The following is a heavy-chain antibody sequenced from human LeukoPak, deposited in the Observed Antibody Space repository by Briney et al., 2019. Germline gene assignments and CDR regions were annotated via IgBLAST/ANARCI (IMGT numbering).Heavy chain of an antibody. V-gene: IGHV1-18*04. CDR1: GYTFTSYG. CDR3: ATVQPFSGYCSGGSCYFPPRY. J-gene: IGHJ4*02. Sequence: ASVKVSCKASGYTFTSYGISWVRQAPGQGLEWRGWISAYNGNTNYAQKLQGRVTMTTDTSTSTAYMALRSLRSDDTAVYYCATVQPFSGYCSGGSCYFPPRYWGQGTLVTVSS. CDR2: ISAYNGNT. D-gene: IGHD2-15*01.